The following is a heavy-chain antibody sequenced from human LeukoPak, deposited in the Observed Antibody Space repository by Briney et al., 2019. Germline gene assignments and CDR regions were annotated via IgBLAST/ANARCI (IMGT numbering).Heavy chain of an antibody. J-gene: IGHJ6*02. Sequence: GGSLRLSCAASGFTFSSYSMNWVRQAPGKGLEWVSYISISNIYYADSVKGRFTISRDNAKNSLYLQMNSLRAEDTAVYYCARDLYRTVTNYWGNYYRGMDVWGQGTTVTVSS. CDR3: ARDLYRTVTNYWGNYYRGMDV. CDR1: GFTFSSYS. D-gene: IGHD4-17*01. V-gene: IGHV3-48*01. CDR2: ISISNI.